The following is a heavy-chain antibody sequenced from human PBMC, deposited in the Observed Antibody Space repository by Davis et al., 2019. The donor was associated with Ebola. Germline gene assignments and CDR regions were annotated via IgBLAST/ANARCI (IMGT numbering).Heavy chain of an antibody. CDR3: ASLDTAMDY. Sequence: GESLKISCAASGFTFSGSAMHWVRQASGKGLEWVGRIRSKANSYATAYAASVKGRFTISRDDSKNTAYLQMNSLRAEDMAVYYCASLDTAMDYWGQGTLVTVSS. J-gene: IGHJ4*02. D-gene: IGHD5-18*01. V-gene: IGHV3-73*01. CDR1: GFTFSGSA. CDR2: IRSKANSYAT.